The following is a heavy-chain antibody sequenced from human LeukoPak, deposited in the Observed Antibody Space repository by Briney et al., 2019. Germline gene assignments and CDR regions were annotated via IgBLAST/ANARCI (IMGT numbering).Heavy chain of an antibody. CDR1: GYRFTTYW. D-gene: IGHD6-13*01. Sequence: GESLKISCKGSGYRFTTYWIGWVRQMPGKGLEWMGVIYPGDSTIKYSPPFEGQVTISADKSSSTAYLQWSSLKASDTAVYYCARLDSSPFHFDLSGQGTLVTVSS. J-gene: IGHJ4*02. V-gene: IGHV5-51*01. CDR3: ARLDSSPFHFDL. CDR2: IYPGDSTI.